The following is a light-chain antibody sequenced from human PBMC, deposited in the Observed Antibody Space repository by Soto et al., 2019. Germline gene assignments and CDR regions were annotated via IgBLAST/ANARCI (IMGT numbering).Light chain of an antibody. CDR1: SSDVGRYNY. V-gene: IGLV2-11*01. CDR2: DVT. J-gene: IGLJ1*01. CDR3: CSYAGRSTPYV. Sequence: QSALTQPRSVSGSPGQSVTISCTGTSSDVGRYNYVSWYQQHPDKVPKLMIYDVTKRPSGVPDRFSGSKSGNTASLTISGLQVDDEADYYCCSYAGRSTPYVFGTGTKLTVL.